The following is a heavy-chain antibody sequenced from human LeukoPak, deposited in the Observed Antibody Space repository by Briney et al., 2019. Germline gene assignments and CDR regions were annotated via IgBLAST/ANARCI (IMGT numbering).Heavy chain of an antibody. J-gene: IGHJ3*02. CDR3: ARETYYYDSSGYYERSHAFDI. D-gene: IGHD3-22*01. V-gene: IGHV4-34*01. CDR1: GGSFSGYY. Sequence: SETLSLTCAVYGGSFSGYYWSWIRQPPGKGLEWIGEINHSGGTNYNPSLKSRVTISVDTSKNQFSLKLSSVTAADTAVYYCARETYYYDSSGYYERSHAFDIWGQGTMVTVSS. CDR2: INHSGGT.